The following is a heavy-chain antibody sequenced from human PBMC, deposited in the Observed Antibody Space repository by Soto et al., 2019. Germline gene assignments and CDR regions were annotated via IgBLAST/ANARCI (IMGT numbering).Heavy chain of an antibody. D-gene: IGHD6-19*01. CDR1: GYTFTSYD. CDR2: MNPNSGNT. Sequence: ASVKVSCKASGYTFTSYDINWVRQATGQGLEWMGWMNPNSGNTGYAQKFQGRVTMTRNTSISTAYMELSSLRSEDTAVYYCARGEVAGRDFDYWGQGTLVTVSS. CDR3: ARGEVAGRDFDY. J-gene: IGHJ4*02. V-gene: IGHV1-8*01.